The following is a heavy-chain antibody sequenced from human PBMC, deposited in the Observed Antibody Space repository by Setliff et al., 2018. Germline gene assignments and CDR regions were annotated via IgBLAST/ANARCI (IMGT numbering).Heavy chain of an antibody. V-gene: IGHV4-39*02. CDR3: ARESRFGYSGYDCAFDF. D-gene: IGHD5-12*01. J-gene: IGHJ4*02. CDR1: GGSISSSNYY. Sequence: SETLSLTCSVSGGSISSSNYYWGWIRQSPGKGLEWIGSINYRGSTYDNPSLKSRVTVSVDTSKSHFSLRLSSVTAADTAVYYCARESRFGYSGYDCAFDFWGQGMLVTVSS. CDR2: INYRGST.